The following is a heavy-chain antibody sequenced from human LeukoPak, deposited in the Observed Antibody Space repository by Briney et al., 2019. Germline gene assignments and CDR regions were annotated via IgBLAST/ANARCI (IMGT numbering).Heavy chain of an antibody. Sequence: PGGSLRLSCAVSGFTFSDYSINWVRQTPGKGLEWVSSITPSSSYIYYADSVKGRFTISRDNAKNSLYLQMNSLRAEDTAVYYCVRLRRNSDSSGYHYYYDYWGQGTLVTVSS. D-gene: IGHD3-22*01. J-gene: IGHJ4*02. CDR3: VRLRRNSDSSGYHYYYDY. CDR1: GFTFSDYS. CDR2: ITPSSSYI. V-gene: IGHV3-21*01.